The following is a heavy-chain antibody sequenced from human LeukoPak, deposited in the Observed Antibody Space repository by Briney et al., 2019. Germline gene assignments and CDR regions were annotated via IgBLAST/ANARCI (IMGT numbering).Heavy chain of an antibody. V-gene: IGHV3-7*04. Sequence: GGSLILSCAASGFTFTKYWMSWIRQPPGKGLEWAAHISEDGSDKYYVDSVKGRFTISRDNAKNSLYLQMNGLRVEDTAIYYCARGDDFSGDHWGQGTLVTVSS. J-gene: IGHJ4*02. CDR3: ARGDDFSGDH. D-gene: IGHD1-1*01. CDR1: GFTFTKYW. CDR2: ISEDGSDK.